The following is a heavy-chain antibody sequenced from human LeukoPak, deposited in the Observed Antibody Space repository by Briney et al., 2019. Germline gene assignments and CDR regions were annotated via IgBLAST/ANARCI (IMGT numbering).Heavy chain of an antibody. CDR2: MNPNSGNT. J-gene: IGHJ4*02. Sequence: ASVKVSCKASGYTFTSYDINWVRQATGQGLEWMGWMNPNSGNTGYAQKFQGRVTMTRNTSISTAYMELNSLRSEDTAVYYCARDYYDNSGDEYWGQGTLVTVSS. D-gene: IGHD3-22*01. V-gene: IGHV1-8*01. CDR3: ARDYYDNSGDEY. CDR1: GYTFTSYD.